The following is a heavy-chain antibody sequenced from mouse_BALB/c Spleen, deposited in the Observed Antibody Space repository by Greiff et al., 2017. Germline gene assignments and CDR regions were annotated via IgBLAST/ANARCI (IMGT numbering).Heavy chain of an antibody. CDR1: GYTFTSYW. Sequence: LQQPGSELVRPGASVKLSCKASGYTFTSYWMHWVKQRPGQGLEWIGNIYPGSGSTNYDEKFKSKATLTVDTSSSTAYMQLSSLTSEDSAVYYCTRGFLITTGVAKRYFDVWGAGTTVTVSS. CDR3: TRGFLITTGVAKRYFDV. V-gene: IGHV1S22*01. D-gene: IGHD1-1*01. J-gene: IGHJ1*01. CDR2: IYPGSGST.